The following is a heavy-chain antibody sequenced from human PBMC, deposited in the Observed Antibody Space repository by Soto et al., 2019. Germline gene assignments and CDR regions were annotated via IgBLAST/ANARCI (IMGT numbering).Heavy chain of an antibody. CDR2: ISSSGSTI. D-gene: IGHD3-10*01. J-gene: IGHJ6*02. V-gene: IGHV3-48*03. CDR3: ARAGDRANHPPGDYYYVMDV. CDR1: GFTFSSYE. Sequence: GGSLRLSCAASGFTFSSYEMNWVRQAPGKGLEWVSYISSSGSTIYYADSVKGRFTISRDNAKNSLYLQMNSLRAEDTAVYYCARAGDRANHPPGDYYYVMDVWSQGTTVTVS.